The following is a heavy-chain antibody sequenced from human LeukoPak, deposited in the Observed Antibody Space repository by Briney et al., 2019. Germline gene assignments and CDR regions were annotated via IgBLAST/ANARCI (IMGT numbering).Heavy chain of an antibody. V-gene: IGHV4-30-4*08. J-gene: IGHJ5*02. D-gene: IGHD1-1*01. CDR1: GGSISSGDYY. CDR2: IYYSGST. Sequence: SETLSLTCTVSGGSISSGDYYWSWIRQPPGKGLEWIGYIYYSGSTYYNPSLKSRVTISVDTSKNQFSLKLSSVTAADTAVYYCARGALVQLFDPWGQGTLVTVSS. CDR3: ARGALVQLFDP.